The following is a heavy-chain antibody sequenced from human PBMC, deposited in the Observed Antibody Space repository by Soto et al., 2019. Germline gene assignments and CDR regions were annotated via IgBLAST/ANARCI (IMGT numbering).Heavy chain of an antibody. Sequence: SVKVSCKASGGTFSSYAISWVRQAPGQGLEWMGGIIPIFGTANYAQKFQGRVTITADESTSTAYMELSSLRSEDTAVYYCARDPGYCSGGSCYEEDYWGQVPRVTVSS. V-gene: IGHV1-69*13. CDR3: ARDPGYCSGGSCYEEDY. J-gene: IGHJ4*02. CDR1: GGTFSSYA. CDR2: IIPIFGTA. D-gene: IGHD2-15*01.